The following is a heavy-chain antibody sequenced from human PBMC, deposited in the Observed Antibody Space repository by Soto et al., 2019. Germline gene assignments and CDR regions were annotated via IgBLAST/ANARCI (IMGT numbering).Heavy chain of an antibody. J-gene: IGHJ3*02. D-gene: IGHD3-3*01. Sequence: QVQLVESGGGLVKPGGSLRLSCAASGFTFSDYYMSWIRQAPGKGLEWVSYISSSGSTIYYADSVKGRFTISRDNAKNSLYLQMSSLRAEDTAVYYCARVQRITIFGVVTDAFDIWGQGTMVTVSS. CDR3: ARVQRITIFGVVTDAFDI. CDR2: ISSSGSTI. V-gene: IGHV3-11*01. CDR1: GFTFSDYY.